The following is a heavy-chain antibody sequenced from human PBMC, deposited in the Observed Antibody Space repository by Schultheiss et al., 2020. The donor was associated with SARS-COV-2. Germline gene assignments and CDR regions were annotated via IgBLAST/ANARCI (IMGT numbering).Heavy chain of an antibody. CDR3: AKSGGIYYYYYGMDV. D-gene: IGHD6-25*01. J-gene: IGHJ6*02. Sequence: GGSLRLSCAVSGFTVGANYMTWVRQAPGKGLEWVSVIYPGGTTFHADSVKGRFIVSRDNSKNTLYLQMNSLRAEDTAVYYCAKSGGIYYYYYGMDVWGQGTTVTVSS. CDR1: GFTVGANY. CDR2: IYPGGTT. V-gene: IGHV3-66*01.